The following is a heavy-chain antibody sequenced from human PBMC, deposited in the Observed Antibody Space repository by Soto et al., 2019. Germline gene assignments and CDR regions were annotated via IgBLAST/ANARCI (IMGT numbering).Heavy chain of an antibody. V-gene: IGHV3-23*01. J-gene: IGHJ6*03. CDR2: ISGGGGGT. CDR3: ARGYCSSTSCYRSYYYYMDV. CDR1: GFTFSSYA. Sequence: GGSLRLSCAASGFTFSSYAMSWVRQVPGKGLEWVSAISGGGGGTYYADSVRGRFTISRDNSKNTLYLQMNSLRAEDTAVYYCARGYCSSTSCYRSYYYYMDVWGNGTTVTVSS. D-gene: IGHD2-2*01.